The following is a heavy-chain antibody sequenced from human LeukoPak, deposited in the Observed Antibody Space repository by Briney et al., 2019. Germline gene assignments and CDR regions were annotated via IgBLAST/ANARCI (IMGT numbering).Heavy chain of an antibody. D-gene: IGHD2-8*01. Sequence: PSQTLSLTCAVSGGSISSGGYSWSWIRQPPGKGLEWIGYIYHFGSAYYNPSLKSRVSISVDRSKNHFSLRLSSVTAADTGLYYCAKNGQRGFSFDPWGQGTLVIVAS. V-gene: IGHV4-30-2*01. J-gene: IGHJ5*02. CDR1: GGSISSGGYS. CDR3: AKNGQRGFSFDP. CDR2: IYHFGSA.